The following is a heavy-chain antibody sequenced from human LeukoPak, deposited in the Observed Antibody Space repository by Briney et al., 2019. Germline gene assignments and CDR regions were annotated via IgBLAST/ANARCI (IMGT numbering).Heavy chain of an antibody. V-gene: IGHV3-23*01. D-gene: IGHD2-2*01. Sequence: PGGTLRLSCAASGFTFSSYGMSWVRQAPGKGLEWVSAISGSGGSTYYADSVKGRFTISRDNSKNTLYLQMNSLRAEDTAVYYCAKLNIVVVPAAETYYFDYWGQGTLVTVSS. CDR1: GFTFSSYG. CDR2: ISGSGGST. CDR3: AKLNIVVVPAAETYYFDY. J-gene: IGHJ4*02.